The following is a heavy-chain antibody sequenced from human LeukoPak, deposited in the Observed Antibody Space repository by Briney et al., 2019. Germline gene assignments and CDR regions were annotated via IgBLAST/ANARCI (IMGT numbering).Heavy chain of an antibody. D-gene: IGHD3-10*01. J-gene: IGHJ4*02. Sequence: GGSLRLSCAASGFTFSSYAMSWVRQAPGKGLEWVSAISGSGGSTYYADSVKGRFTISRDNSKNTLYLQMNSLRAEDTAVYYCAKVGVLLWFGESLHFDYWGQGNLVTVSS. CDR1: GFTFSSYA. CDR2: ISGSGGST. CDR3: AKVGVLLWFGESLHFDY. V-gene: IGHV3-23*01.